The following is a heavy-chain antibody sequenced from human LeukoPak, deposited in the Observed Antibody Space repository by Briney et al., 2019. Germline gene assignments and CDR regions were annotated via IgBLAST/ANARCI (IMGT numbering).Heavy chain of an antibody. CDR1: GFTFSSYA. V-gene: IGHV3-30*02. J-gene: IGHJ4*02. CDR2: LRYDGSNK. D-gene: IGHD2-21*02. CDR3: AKSAVRGLPVLGN. Sequence: GGSLRLSCAASGFTFSSYAMHWVRQAPGKGLEWVAFLRYDGSNKFYADSVKGRFTISRDNSKNTLYLQINSLRAEDTAVYYCAKSAVRGLPVLGNWGQGTLVTVSS.